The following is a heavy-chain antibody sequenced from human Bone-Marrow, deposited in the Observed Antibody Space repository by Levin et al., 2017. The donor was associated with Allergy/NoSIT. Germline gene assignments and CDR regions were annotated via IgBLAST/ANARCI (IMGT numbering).Heavy chain of an antibody. Sequence: GESLKISCKASGYTFDSYAMNWVRQAPGQGLEWMGWINTHTGKATYAQGFTGRYVFSLDTSVTTTYLQISSLKAEDTAVYYCARTPPGTSDVIEEIAAMIGEGYFDHWGQGTLVTVSS. J-gene: IGHJ4*02. CDR1: GYTFDSYA. D-gene: IGHD5-12*01. V-gene: IGHV7-4-1*02. CDR3: ARTPPGTSDVIEEIAAMIGEGYFDH. CDR2: INTHTGKA.